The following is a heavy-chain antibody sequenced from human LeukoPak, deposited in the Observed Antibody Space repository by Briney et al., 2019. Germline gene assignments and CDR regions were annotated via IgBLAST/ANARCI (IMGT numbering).Heavy chain of an antibody. CDR1: GYSISSGYY. Sequence: PSETLSLTCTVSGYSISSGYYWGWIRQPPGNGLEWIGSIYHSGSTNYNPSLKSRVAISLATSKHQSSLKLTSVTAADTAVYYCARAYGGNSQYFQHWGQGTLVTVSS. J-gene: IGHJ1*01. D-gene: IGHD4-23*01. V-gene: IGHV4-38-2*02. CDR3: ARAYGGNSQYFQH. CDR2: IYHSGST.